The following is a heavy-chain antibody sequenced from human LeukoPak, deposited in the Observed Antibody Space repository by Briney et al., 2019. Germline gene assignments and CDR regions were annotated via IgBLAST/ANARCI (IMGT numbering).Heavy chain of an antibody. CDR2: ISAYNGNI. J-gene: IGHJ4*02. D-gene: IGHD4-17*01. V-gene: IGHV1-18*01. CDR3: ARGRSVTSGFDY. CDR1: GYTFISHG. Sequence: GASVKVSCKASGYTFISHGITWVRQAPGQGLEWLGWISAYNGNIDYAQKLQGRVTLTTDTSTSTVYMEVSSLRSEDTAEYYCARGRSVTSGFDYWGQGALVTVSS.